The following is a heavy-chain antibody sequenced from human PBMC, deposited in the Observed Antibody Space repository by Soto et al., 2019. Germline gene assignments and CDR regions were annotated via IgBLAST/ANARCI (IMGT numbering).Heavy chain of an antibody. J-gene: IGHJ6*02. Sequence: SETLSLTCAVSGGSISSSNWWSWVRQPPGKGLEWIGEIYHSGSTNYNPSLKSRVTISVDKSKNQFSLKLSSVTAADTAVYYCARLSYSSFNYYYYGMDVWGQGTKVTVAS. V-gene: IGHV4-4*02. CDR1: GGSISSSNW. CDR3: ARLSYSSFNYYYYGMDV. D-gene: IGHD6-6*01. CDR2: IYHSGST.